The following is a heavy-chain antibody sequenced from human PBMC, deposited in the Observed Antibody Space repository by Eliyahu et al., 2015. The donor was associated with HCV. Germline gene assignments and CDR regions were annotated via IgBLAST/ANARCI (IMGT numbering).Heavy chain of an antibody. CDR3: ASGGGGIAVAGTGGWFDP. J-gene: IGHJ5*02. CDR2: IPYSGGT. D-gene: IGHD6-19*01. Sequence: QVQLQESGPGLVKPSETLSLTCTVSGGSITTYYWSWIRQPPGKGLEWIGYIPYSGGTNYNPSLKSRVTISLDTSKNQFSLNLTSVAAADTAVYYCASGGGGIAVAGTGGWFDPWGQGILVTVSS. CDR1: GGSITTYY. V-gene: IGHV4-59*01.